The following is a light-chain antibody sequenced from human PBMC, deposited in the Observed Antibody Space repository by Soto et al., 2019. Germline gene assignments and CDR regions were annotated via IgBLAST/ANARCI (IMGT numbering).Light chain of an antibody. CDR3: QQRINWPFT. CDR1: ETISKS. CDR2: DVS. Sequence: EIVLTPSPATLSLSPGERATLSCRASETISKSLAWYQQRRGQPPRLLMYDVSSRASDLPARFSGSGSGTDFTLTISSLEPEDFAIYYCQQRINWPFTFGPGTKVDI. J-gene: IGKJ3*01. V-gene: IGKV3-11*01.